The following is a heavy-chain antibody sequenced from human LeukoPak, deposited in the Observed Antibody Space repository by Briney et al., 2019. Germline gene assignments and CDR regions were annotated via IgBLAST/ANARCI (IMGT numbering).Heavy chain of an antibody. CDR1: GFTLSSYN. CDR3: ARDLIIWGASLLGAFDI. D-gene: IGHD3-16*01. CDR2: IRNSGNTI. V-gene: IGHV3-48*04. Sequence: GGSLRLSCAVSGFTLSSYNMNWVRQAPGKGLEWVSYIRNSGNTIYYADSMKRRFTISRDNAKNSLYLQMNSLRAEDTAVYYCARDLIIWGASLLGAFDIWGQGTMVTVSS. J-gene: IGHJ3*02.